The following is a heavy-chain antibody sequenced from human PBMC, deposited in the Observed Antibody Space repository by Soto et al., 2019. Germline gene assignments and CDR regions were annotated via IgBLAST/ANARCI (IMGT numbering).Heavy chain of an antibody. CDR1: GGSISNFY. D-gene: IGHD5-18*01. V-gene: IGHV4-59*12. CDR2: VDYSGTA. CDR3: ARADTAMTTPFDY. J-gene: IGHJ4*02. Sequence: QVQLQESGPGLVKPPETLSLTCTVSGGSISNFYWSWIRQPPGKGLEWIGYVDYSGTANYNPSLTSRVAMSVDTSTNQLSLKVTSVTAADTAMYYCARADTAMTTPFDYWGQGTLVTVSS.